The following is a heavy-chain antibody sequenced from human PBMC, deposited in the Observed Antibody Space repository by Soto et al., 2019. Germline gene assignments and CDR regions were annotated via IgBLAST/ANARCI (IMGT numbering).Heavy chain of an antibody. CDR2: IYYSGST. Sequence: SETLSLTCTVSGGSISRDYWSWIRQPPGKGLEWIGYIYYSGSTNYNPSLKSRVIISVDTSKNQFSLKLSSVTAADTAVYYCARQRTITATWFDPWGQGTLVTVSS. V-gene: IGHV4-59*08. CDR1: GGSISRDY. D-gene: IGHD1-20*01. J-gene: IGHJ5*02. CDR3: ARQRTITATWFDP.